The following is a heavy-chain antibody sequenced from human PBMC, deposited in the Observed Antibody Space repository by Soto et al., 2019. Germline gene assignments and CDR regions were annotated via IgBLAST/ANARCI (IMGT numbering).Heavy chain of an antibody. CDR3: AGSVVPASRNRAFDY. Sequence: GCLSLACTVSGISFSTRDYYWGGVLPRPGRGLDWNGNICYSGSTFYNPSTRSRVTLSVDTSKNQFPLMLNSGTAANTAVYLCAGSVVPASRNRAFDYWGQRTLVTVPS. J-gene: IGHJ4*02. D-gene: IGHD2-15*01. CDR1: GISFSTRDYY. CDR2: ICYSGST. V-gene: IGHV4-39*01.